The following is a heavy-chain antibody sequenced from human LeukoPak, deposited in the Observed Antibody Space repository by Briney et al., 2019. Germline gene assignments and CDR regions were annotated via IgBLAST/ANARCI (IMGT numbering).Heavy chain of an antibody. Sequence: PGRSLRLSCAASGFTFDDYAMHWVRQAPGKGLEWVSGISWNSGSIGYADSVKGRSTISRDNAKNSLYLQMNSLRAEDTALYYCAKDKGDCSSTSCSTLDYWGQGTLVTVSS. CDR1: GFTFDDYA. D-gene: IGHD2-2*01. J-gene: IGHJ4*02. V-gene: IGHV3-9*01. CDR3: AKDKGDCSSTSCSTLDY. CDR2: ISWNSGSI.